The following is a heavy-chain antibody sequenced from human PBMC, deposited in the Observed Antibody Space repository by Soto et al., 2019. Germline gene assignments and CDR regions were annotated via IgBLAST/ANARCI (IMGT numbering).Heavy chain of an antibody. D-gene: IGHD6-13*01. CDR2: ISSNGGST. CDR3: VKDSSSWYVDYYYYGMDV. V-gene: IGHV3-64D*06. Sequence: PGGSLRLSCSASGFTFSSYAMHWVRQAPGKGLEYVSAISSNGGSTYYADSVKGRFTISRDNSKNTLYLQMSSLRAEDTAVYYCVKDSSSWYVDYYYYGMDVWGQGTTVTVS. CDR1: GFTFSSYA. J-gene: IGHJ6*02.